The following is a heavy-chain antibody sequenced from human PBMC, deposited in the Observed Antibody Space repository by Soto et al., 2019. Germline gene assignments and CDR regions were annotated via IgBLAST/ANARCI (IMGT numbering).Heavy chain of an antibody. D-gene: IGHD3-22*01. CDR2: ISYDGNNK. CDR1: GFSLSNNG. Sequence: QVQLVESGGGVVQTGRSLRLSCAASGFSLSNNGMHWVRQAPGKGLEWVAVISYDGNNKYYADSVKGRFTISRDNSKNTVYLEMNNLRAEDTAMYYWAKGGSGNYLTYYYYYGMDVWGQGTTVTVSS. J-gene: IGHJ6*02. CDR3: AKGGSGNYLTYYYYYGMDV. V-gene: IGHV3-30*18.